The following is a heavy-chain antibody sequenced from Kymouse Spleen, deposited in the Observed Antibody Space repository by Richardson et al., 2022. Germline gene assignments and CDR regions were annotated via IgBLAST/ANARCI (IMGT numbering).Heavy chain of an antibody. V-gene: IGHV3-15*01. J-gene: IGHJ4*02. Sequence: EVQLVESGGGLVKPGGSLRLSCAASGFTFSNAWMSWVRQAPGKGLEWVGRIKSKTDGGTTDYAAPVKGRFTISRDDSKNTLYLQMNSLKTEDTAVYYCTKHSSGYYYQDYWGQGTLVTVSS. CDR3: TKHSSGYYYQDY. CDR2: IKSKTDGGTT. CDR1: GFTFSNAW. D-gene: IGHD3-22*01.